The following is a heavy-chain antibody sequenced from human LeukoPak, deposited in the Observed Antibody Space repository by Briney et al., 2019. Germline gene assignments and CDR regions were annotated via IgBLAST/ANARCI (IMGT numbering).Heavy chain of an antibody. CDR2: IYYSGST. CDR1: GRSLSSYY. V-gene: IGHV4-59*01. D-gene: IGHD1-26*01. CDR3: ASSGSQGDY. Sequence: SETLSLTCTLSGRSLSSYYWSWLRQPPGKGLEWIGYIYYSGSTNYNPPLKSRDTISVDTSKNQCSLRLSSVTPADTAVYDCASSGSQGDYWGQGTLVTVPS. J-gene: IGHJ4*02.